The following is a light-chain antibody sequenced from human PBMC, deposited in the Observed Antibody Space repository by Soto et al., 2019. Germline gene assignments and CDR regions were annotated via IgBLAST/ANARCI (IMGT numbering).Light chain of an antibody. Sequence: EIVMTQSPATLSVSPGERATLSCRASQSVSSKLAWYQQKPGQAPRLLIYATSTRATGIPARFSGSGSVTEFTLTITSLQSEDFAVYYCKLYSNWTPYTFGQGTKLEIK. J-gene: IGKJ2*01. V-gene: IGKV3-15*01. CDR3: KLYSNWTPYT. CDR2: ATS. CDR1: QSVSSK.